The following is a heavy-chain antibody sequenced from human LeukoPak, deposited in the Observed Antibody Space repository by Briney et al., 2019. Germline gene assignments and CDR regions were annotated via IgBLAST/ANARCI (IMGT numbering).Heavy chain of an antibody. V-gene: IGHV3-11*04. CDR2: ISSSAIHI. CDR3: ASPFRDYYYYYMDV. J-gene: IGHJ6*03. Sequence: PGGSLRLSCAASGFTFSDYYMSWLRQAPGKGLEWVSYISSSAIHIYYADSVKGRFTISRDNSKNTLYLQMNSLRAEDTAVYYCASPFRDYYYYYMDVWGKGTTVTVSS. CDR1: GFTFSDYY.